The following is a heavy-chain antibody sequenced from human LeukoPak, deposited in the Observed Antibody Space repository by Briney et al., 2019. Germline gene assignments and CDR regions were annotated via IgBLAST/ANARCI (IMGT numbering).Heavy chain of an antibody. CDR3: ARDLSIAAAYEPRGDY. Sequence: GESLKISCKGSGYSFTSYWIGWVRQMPGKGLEWMGIIYPGDSDTRYSPSFQGQVTISADKSISTAYLQWSSLKASDTAMYYCARDLSIAAAYEPRGDYWGQGTLVTVSS. J-gene: IGHJ4*02. CDR1: GYSFTSYW. D-gene: IGHD6-13*01. CDR2: IYPGDSDT. V-gene: IGHV5-51*01.